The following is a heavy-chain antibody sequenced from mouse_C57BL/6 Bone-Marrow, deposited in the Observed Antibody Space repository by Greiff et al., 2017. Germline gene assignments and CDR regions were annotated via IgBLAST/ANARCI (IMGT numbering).Heavy chain of an antibody. D-gene: IGHD2-3*01. CDR2: IDPENGDT. CDR1: GFNIKDDY. J-gene: IGHJ3*01. CDR3: TTRTVYSGYYGRAY. Sequence: EVQLQQSGAELVRPGASVKLSCTASGFNIKDDYMHWVKQRPEQGLEWIGWIDPENGDTEYASKFQGKATITADTSSNTAYLQLRSLTSEDTAVYYCTTRTVYSGYYGRAYWGQGTLVTVSA. V-gene: IGHV14-4*01.